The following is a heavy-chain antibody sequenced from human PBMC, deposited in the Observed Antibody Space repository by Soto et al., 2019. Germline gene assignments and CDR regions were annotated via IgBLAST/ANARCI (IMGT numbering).Heavy chain of an antibody. Sequence: PGGSLRLSCSASGFTFSSHPLHWVRQAPGKGLQYVSTMSISGGRTYYADSVQGRFTVSRDNAQNSLSLQMNSLRVEDTGIYYCARDKDWAFDNWGQGTLVTVSS. V-gene: IGHV3-64*04. CDR2: MSISGGRT. CDR1: GFTFSSHP. D-gene: IGHD3-9*01. J-gene: IGHJ4*02. CDR3: ARDKDWAFDN.